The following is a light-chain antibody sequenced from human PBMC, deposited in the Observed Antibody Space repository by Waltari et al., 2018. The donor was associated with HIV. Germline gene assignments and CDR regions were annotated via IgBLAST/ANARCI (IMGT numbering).Light chain of an antibody. CDR1: SSDVGAYNY. J-gene: IGLJ1*01. V-gene: IGLV2-14*01. Sequence: QSALTQPASVSGSPGQSITIPCPGPSSDVGAYNYVSWYQQHPGKAPKLIIYDVSNRPSGVSNRFSGSKSGNTASLTISGLQTEDEADYYCSSYTSSSTRVFGTGTKVTVL. CDR3: SSYTSSSTRV. CDR2: DVS.